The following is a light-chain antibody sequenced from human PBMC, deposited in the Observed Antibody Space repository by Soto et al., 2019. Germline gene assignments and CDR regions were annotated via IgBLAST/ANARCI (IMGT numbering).Light chain of an antibody. V-gene: IGKV3-15*01. Sequence: IVMTQSPGTLSVSPGERATLSCRASQSVSSKLAWYQQKPGRAPRLLFYGASTGATGIPARFSGSGSETEFTLSISSLQSEDFAVYYCQQYNNWPGTFGQGTKVEIK. J-gene: IGKJ1*01. CDR2: GAS. CDR3: QQYNNWPGT. CDR1: QSVSSK.